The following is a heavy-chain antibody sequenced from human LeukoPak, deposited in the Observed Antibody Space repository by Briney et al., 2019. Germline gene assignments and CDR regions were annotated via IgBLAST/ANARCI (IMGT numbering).Heavy chain of an antibody. J-gene: IGHJ4*02. Sequence: PGGSLRLSCAASGFTFSSYSMNWVRQAPGKGLEWVSYISSSASSIYYADSVKGRFTISRDNAKNSLYLQMNSLRAEDTAVYYCARNWNYFNHWGQGTLVTVSS. CDR1: GFTFSSYS. V-gene: IGHV3-48*04. D-gene: IGHD1-1*01. CDR2: ISSSASSI. CDR3: ARNWNYFNH.